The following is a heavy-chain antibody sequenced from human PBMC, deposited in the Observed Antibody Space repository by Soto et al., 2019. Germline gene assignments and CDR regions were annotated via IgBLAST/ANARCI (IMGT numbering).Heavy chain of an antibody. J-gene: IGHJ3*02. CDR2: IDYSGRT. V-gene: IGHV4-31*03. Sequence: QVQLQESGPGLVKPSQTLSLTCTVSGGSISRGGYEWSGIRQHPGKGLVWIGYIDYSGRTYYNPSLKRRVTISVDTSTNQFSLRLSSVTAADTAVYYCARDSSDYYIFTCYYAGDAFEIWVHGTMVTVS. D-gene: IGHD3-9*01. CDR1: GGSISRGGYE. CDR3: ARDSSDYYIFTCYYAGDAFEI.